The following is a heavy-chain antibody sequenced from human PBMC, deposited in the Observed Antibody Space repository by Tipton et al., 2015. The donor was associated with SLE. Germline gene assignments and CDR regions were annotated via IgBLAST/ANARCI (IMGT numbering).Heavy chain of an antibody. CDR2: INHSGST. CDR1: GGSFSGYY. CDR3: ARGGIVGAAGLDY. J-gene: IGHJ4*02. D-gene: IGHD1-26*01. Sequence: TLSLTCAVYGGSFSGYYWSWIRQPPGKGLEWIGEINHSGSTNYNPSLKSRVTISVDTSKNQFSLKLSSVTAADTAVYYCARGGIVGAAGLDYWGQGTLVTVSS. V-gene: IGHV4-34*01.